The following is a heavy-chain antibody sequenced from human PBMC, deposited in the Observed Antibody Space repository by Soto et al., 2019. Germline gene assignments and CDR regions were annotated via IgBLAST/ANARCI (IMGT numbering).Heavy chain of an antibody. CDR3: AYSTGWYRHDV. J-gene: IGHJ3*01. CDR1: GDSISNSRW. CDR2: IFHSGDT. Sequence: QVQLQESGPGLVKPSGTLSLTCAVSGDSISNSRWWTWVRQPPGKGLEWIGDIFHSGDTNYNPSLKSRVFISVDKSQNQFSLKVRSVTAADTAVYYWAYSTGWYRHDVWGQGTLVTVSS. V-gene: IGHV4-4*02. D-gene: IGHD6-19*01.